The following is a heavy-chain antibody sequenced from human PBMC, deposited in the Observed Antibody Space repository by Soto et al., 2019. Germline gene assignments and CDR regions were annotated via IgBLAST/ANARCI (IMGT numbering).Heavy chain of an antibody. V-gene: IGHV1-8*01. Sequence: SSVKVSCKASGYTFTSYDINWVRQATGRGLEWMGWMNPNSGNTGYAQKFQGRVTMTRNTSISTAYMELSSLRSEDTAVYYCARGLLPSFSYSSSSSYFDYWGQGTLVPVSS. D-gene: IGHD6-6*01. CDR1: GYTFTSYD. CDR3: ARGLLPSFSYSSSSSYFDY. CDR2: MNPNSGNT. J-gene: IGHJ4*02.